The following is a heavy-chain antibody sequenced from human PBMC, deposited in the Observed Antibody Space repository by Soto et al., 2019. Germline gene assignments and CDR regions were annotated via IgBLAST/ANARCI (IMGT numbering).Heavy chain of an antibody. CDR2: ISGSGGST. Sequence: PGGSLRLSCAASGFTFSSYAMSWVRQAPGKGLEWVSAISGSGGSTYYADSVKGRFTISRDNSKNTLYLQMNSLRAEDTAVYYCATIVGSSGYPFDYWGQGTLVTVSS. CDR3: ATIVGSSGYPFDY. D-gene: IGHD3-22*01. CDR1: GFTFSSYA. J-gene: IGHJ4*02. V-gene: IGHV3-23*01.